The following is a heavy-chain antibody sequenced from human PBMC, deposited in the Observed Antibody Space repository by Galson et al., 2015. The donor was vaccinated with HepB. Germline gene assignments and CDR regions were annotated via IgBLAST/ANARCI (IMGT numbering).Heavy chain of an antibody. CDR2: INTNTGNP. D-gene: IGHD2-2*01. CDR3: ARDDNYQVPAATSSPDAFDI. J-gene: IGHJ3*02. Sequence: SVKVSCKASGYTFTSYAMNWVRQAPGQGLEWMGWINTNTGNPTYAQGFTGRFVFSLDTSVSTAYLQISSLKAEDTAVYYCARDDNYQVPAATSSPDAFDIWGQGTMVTVSS. V-gene: IGHV7-4-1*02. CDR1: GYTFTSYA.